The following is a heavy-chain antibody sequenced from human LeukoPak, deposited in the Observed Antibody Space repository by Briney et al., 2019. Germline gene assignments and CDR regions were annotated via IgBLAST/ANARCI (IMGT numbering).Heavy chain of an antibody. J-gene: IGHJ4*02. CDR3: ARVTVATVTTNEFEY. V-gene: IGHV3-21*01. D-gene: IGHD4-17*01. CDR2: ISIISSYI. CDR1: GFTFSSYS. Sequence: GGSLRLSCAASGFTFSSYSMNWVRQAPGKGLEWVSSISIISSYIYYADSVTGRFTISRDNAKNALYLQMNSLGAEDTAVYYCARVTVATVTTNEFEYWGQETLVTVSS.